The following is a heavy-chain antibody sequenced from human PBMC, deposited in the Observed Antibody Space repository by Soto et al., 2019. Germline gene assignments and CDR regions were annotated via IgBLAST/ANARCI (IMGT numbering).Heavy chain of an antibody. Sequence: QVQLVQSGAEVKKPGSSVKVSCKASGGTFSSYAISWVRQAPGQGLEWMGGIIPIFGTANYAQKCQGRVTITADESTSTAYMELSSLRSEDTAVYYCASPNYDFWSGYSYYYYYGMDVWGQGTTVTVSS. CDR2: IIPIFGTA. CDR1: GGTFSSYA. CDR3: ASPNYDFWSGYSYYYYYGMDV. J-gene: IGHJ6*02. V-gene: IGHV1-69*01. D-gene: IGHD3-3*01.